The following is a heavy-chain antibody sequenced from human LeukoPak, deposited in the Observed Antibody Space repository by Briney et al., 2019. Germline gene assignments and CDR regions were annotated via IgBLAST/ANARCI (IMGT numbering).Heavy chain of an antibody. Sequence: GGSLRLSCAASGFTFSSYAMSWVRQAPGKGLEWVSAISGSGGSTYYADSVKGRFTISRDNSKNTLYLQMNSLRAEDTAVYYCARDRDSSGYPYFDYWGQGTLVTVSS. J-gene: IGHJ4*02. CDR2: ISGSGGST. D-gene: IGHD3-22*01. V-gene: IGHV3-23*01. CDR3: ARDRDSSGYPYFDY. CDR1: GFTFSSYA.